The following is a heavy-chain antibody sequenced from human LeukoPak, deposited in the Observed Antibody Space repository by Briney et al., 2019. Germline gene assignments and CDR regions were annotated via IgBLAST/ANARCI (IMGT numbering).Heavy chain of an antibody. CDR2: ISYDGSNK. CDR3: AKIYGGNSGAFDI. J-gene: IGHJ3*02. V-gene: IGHV3-30*18. D-gene: IGHD4-23*01. Sequence: PGGSLRLSCAASGFTFSSYGMHWVRQAPGKGLEWLAVISYDGSNKYYADSVKGRFTISRDNSKNTLYLQMNSLRAEDTAVYYCAKIYGGNSGAFDIWGQGTMVTVSS. CDR1: GFTFSSYG.